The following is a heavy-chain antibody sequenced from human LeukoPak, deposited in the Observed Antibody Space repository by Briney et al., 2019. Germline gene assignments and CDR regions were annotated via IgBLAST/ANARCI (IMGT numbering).Heavy chain of an antibody. J-gene: IGHJ3*02. CDR3: AREDYDFWSGQLDAFDI. CDR2: IYTSGST. CDR1: GGSLSSGSYY. Sequence: SQTLSLTYTVSGGSLSSGSYYWSWIRQPAGKGLEWIGRIYTSGSTNYNPSLKSRVTMSVDTSKNQFSLKLSSVTAADTAVYYCAREDYDFWSGQLDAFDIWGQGTMVTVSS. V-gene: IGHV4-61*02. D-gene: IGHD3-3*01.